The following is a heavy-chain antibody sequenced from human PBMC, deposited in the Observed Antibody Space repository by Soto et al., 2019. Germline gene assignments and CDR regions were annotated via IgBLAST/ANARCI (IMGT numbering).Heavy chain of an antibody. J-gene: IGHJ4*02. Sequence: SETLSLTCTVSGGSITSGGHYWGWIRQCPGKGLEWIGHIYDSGNMYFYTPSLKSRVTISADTSRNQFSLRLSSLTAADTAAYYCAGVDHRVYCSVLTYFWGQGILVTVSS. V-gene: IGHV4-31*03. CDR1: GGSITSGGHY. CDR3: AGVDHRVYCSVLTYF. CDR2: IYDSGNMY. D-gene: IGHD3-10*02.